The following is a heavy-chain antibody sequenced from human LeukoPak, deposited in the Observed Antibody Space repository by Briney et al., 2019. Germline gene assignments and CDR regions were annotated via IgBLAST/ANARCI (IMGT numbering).Heavy chain of an antibody. Sequence: GGSLRLSCAASGFTFSSYGMHWVRQAPGKGLEWVAVVSYDGSNKYYADSVKGRFTISRDNSKNTLYLQMNSLRAEDTAVYYCAKDLRKYGDYVGVNYYGMDVWGQGTTVTVSS. J-gene: IGHJ6*02. D-gene: IGHD4-17*01. V-gene: IGHV3-30*18. CDR2: VSYDGSNK. CDR1: GFTFSSYG. CDR3: AKDLRKYGDYVGVNYYGMDV.